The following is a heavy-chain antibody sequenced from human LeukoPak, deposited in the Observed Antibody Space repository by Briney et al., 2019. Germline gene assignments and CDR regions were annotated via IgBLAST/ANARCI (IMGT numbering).Heavy chain of an antibody. CDR1: GGSISSYY. CDR2: IYTSGST. CDR3: ARGGNWNYLSHFDY. V-gene: IGHV4-4*07. J-gene: IGHJ4*02. D-gene: IGHD1-7*01. Sequence: PSETLSLTCTVSGGSISSYYWSWIRQPAGKGLEWIGRIYTSGSTNYNPSLKSRVTMSVDTSKNQFSLKLSSVTAADTAVYYCARGGNWNYLSHFDYWGQGTLVTVSS.